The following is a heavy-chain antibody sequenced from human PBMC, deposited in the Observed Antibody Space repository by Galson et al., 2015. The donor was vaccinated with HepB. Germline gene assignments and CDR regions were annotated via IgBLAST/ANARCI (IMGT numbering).Heavy chain of an antibody. V-gene: IGHV3-66*01. CDR3: ARVKDDAFDI. CDR2: IYSGGST. CDR1: GFTVSSNY. Sequence: SLRLSCAASGFTVSSNYMSWVRQAPGKGLEWVSVIYSGGSTYYADSVKGRFTISSDNSKNTLYLQMNSLRAEDTAVYYCARVKDDAFDIWGQGTMVTVSS. J-gene: IGHJ3*02.